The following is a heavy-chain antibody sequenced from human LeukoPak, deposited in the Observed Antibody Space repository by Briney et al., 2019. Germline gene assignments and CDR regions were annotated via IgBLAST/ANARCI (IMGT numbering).Heavy chain of an antibody. D-gene: IGHD6-19*01. CDR1: GFTFDYYA. CDR2: ISADGFRT. V-gene: IGHV3-43*02. Sequence: PGGSLRLSCSVSGFTFDYYAMHWVRHAPGTGLEWVSLISADGFRTNYADSVKGRFTISRDNAKNSLYLQMNSLRAEDTALYYCARGPSVGSGWSPDLWGQGTLVTVSS. CDR3: ARGPSVGSGWSPDL. J-gene: IGHJ5*02.